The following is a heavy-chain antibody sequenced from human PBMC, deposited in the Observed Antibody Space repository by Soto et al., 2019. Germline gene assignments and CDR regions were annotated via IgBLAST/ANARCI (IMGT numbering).Heavy chain of an antibody. CDR1: GDSVSSNSAA. V-gene: IGHV6-1*01. Sequence: SQTLSLTCAISGDSVSSNSAAWNWIRQSPSRGLEWLGRTYYRSKWYNDYAVSVKSRITINPDTSKNQFSLQLNSVTPEDTAVYYCARDLSSSSWGRNWFDPWGQGTLVTVPQ. J-gene: IGHJ5*02. CDR3: ARDLSSSSWGRNWFDP. D-gene: IGHD6-13*01. CDR2: TYYRSKWYN.